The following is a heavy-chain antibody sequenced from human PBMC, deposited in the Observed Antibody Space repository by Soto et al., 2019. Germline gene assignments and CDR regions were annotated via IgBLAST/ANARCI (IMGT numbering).Heavy chain of an antibody. Sequence: ASVKVSCKAFGYTFNAFYMHWVRQAPGQGLEWMGVINPSGDGTSYAQKFQGRVTMTRDTSTSTVYMELSSLGSEDTAVYYCARVALGYDYADVWGQGTRVTVSS. CDR1: GYTFNAFY. CDR2: INPSGDGT. D-gene: IGHD4-17*01. CDR3: ARVALGYDYADV. J-gene: IGHJ6*02. V-gene: IGHV1-46*02.